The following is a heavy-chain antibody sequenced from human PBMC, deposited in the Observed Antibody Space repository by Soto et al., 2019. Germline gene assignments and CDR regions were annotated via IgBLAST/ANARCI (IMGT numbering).Heavy chain of an antibody. CDR2: TYYRSKWYN. J-gene: IGHJ6*02. D-gene: IGHD6-6*01. V-gene: IGHV6-1*01. CDR1: GDSVSSNSAA. Sequence: SQTLSLTCAISGDSVSSNSAAWNWIRQSPSRGLEWLGRTYYRSKWYNDYAVSVKSRITINPDTSKNQFSLQLNSVTPEDTAVYYCARGDSSSPNGYYYSGMDVWGQGTTVTSP. CDR3: ARGDSSSPNGYYYSGMDV.